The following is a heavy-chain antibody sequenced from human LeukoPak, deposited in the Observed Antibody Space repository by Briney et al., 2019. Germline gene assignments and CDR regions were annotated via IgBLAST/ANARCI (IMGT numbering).Heavy chain of an antibody. V-gene: IGHV3-7*01. Sequence: QPGGSLRLSCAASGFTFSSYWMSWVRQVPGKGLEWVANIKQDGSEKYYVDSVKGRFTISRDNAKNSLYLQMNSLRAEDTAVYYCARDRKFWVTSSKYCYMDVWGKGTTVTVSS. CDR3: ARDRKFWVTSSKYCYMDV. CDR2: IKQDGSEK. J-gene: IGHJ6*03. CDR1: GFTFSSYW. D-gene: IGHD2-2*01.